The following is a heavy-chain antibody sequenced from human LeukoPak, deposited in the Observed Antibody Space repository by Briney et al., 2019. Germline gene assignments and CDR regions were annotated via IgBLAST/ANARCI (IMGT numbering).Heavy chain of an antibody. CDR3: ARGMAVAGLISDY. CDR1: GFTFSSYA. Sequence: PGGSLRLSCAASGFTFSSYAMHWVRQAPGKGLEWVAVISYDGGNKYYADSVKGRFTISRDNSKNTLYLQMNSLRAEDTAVYYCARGMAVAGLISDYWGQGTLVTVSS. CDR2: ISYDGGNK. J-gene: IGHJ4*02. D-gene: IGHD6-19*01. V-gene: IGHV3-30-3*01.